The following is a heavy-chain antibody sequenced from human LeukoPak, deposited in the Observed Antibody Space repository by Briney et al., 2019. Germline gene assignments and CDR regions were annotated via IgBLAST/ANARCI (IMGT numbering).Heavy chain of an antibody. Sequence: SETLSLTCAVYGGSFSGYYWSWIRQPPGKGLEWIGEINHSGSTNYNPSLKSRVTISVDTFKNQFSLKLSSVTAADTAVYYCARARTTVGSFDPWGQGTLVTVSS. D-gene: IGHD4-17*01. V-gene: IGHV4-34*01. J-gene: IGHJ5*02. CDR1: GGSFSGYY. CDR3: ARARTTVGSFDP. CDR2: INHSGST.